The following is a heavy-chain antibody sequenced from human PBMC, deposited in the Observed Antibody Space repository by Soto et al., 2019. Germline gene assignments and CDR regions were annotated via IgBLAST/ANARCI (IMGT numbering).Heavy chain of an antibody. CDR2: IYYSGST. J-gene: IGHJ5*02. Sequence: PSETLSLTCTVSGGSISSYYWSWIRQPPGKGLEWIGYIYYSGSTNYNPSLKSRVTISVDTSKNQFSLKLSSVTAAGTAVYYCARGVDGSGSYPVFSPWAQGTQVTVS. V-gene: IGHV4-59*01. CDR3: ARGVDGSGSYPVFSP. CDR1: GGSISSYY. D-gene: IGHD3-10*01.